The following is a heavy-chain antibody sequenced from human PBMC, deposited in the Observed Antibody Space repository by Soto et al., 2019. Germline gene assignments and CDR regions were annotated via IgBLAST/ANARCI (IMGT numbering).Heavy chain of an antibody. V-gene: IGHV1-69*13. D-gene: IGHD3-3*01. CDR2: IIPIFGTA. J-gene: IGHJ4*02. CDR1: GGTFSSYS. CDR3: ARGPATKPSYTIFGVVFDY. Sequence: SVKVSCKASGGTFSSYSISWVRQAPGQGLEWMGGIIPIFGTANYAQKFQGRVTITADESTSTAYMELSSLRSEDTAVYYCARGPATKPSYTIFGVVFDYWGQGTLVTVSS.